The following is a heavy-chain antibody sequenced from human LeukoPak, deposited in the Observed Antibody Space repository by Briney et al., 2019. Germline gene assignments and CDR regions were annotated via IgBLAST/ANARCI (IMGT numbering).Heavy chain of an antibody. CDR2: ISDSGNT. CDR3: ARNRFYLTGAYYFDP. Sequence: SSETLSLTCSVSGASMKNSFWSWIRQPPGKCLEWIGYISDSGNTTYNPSLKSRVTFSIDTSKGQFYLNLRSVTAADTALYFCARNRFYLTGAYYFDPWGRGTQVTVSS. J-gene: IGHJ5*02. CDR1: GASMKNSF. V-gene: IGHV4-59*01. D-gene: IGHD3-22*01.